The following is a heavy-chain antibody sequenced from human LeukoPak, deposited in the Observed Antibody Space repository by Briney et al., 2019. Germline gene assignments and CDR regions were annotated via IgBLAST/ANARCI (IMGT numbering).Heavy chain of an antibody. Sequence: GGSLRLSCSASGFSFSNYWMTWVRQAPGKGLEWVANIKEDGSETVYVDSVSGRFTISRDNARKSLYLQMYTLRVEDTALYYCASNPSDGSGYGGFDIWGQGTLVTVST. CDR2: IKEDGSET. D-gene: IGHD3-22*01. CDR3: ASNPSDGSGYGGFDI. V-gene: IGHV3-7*01. CDR1: GFSFSNYW. J-gene: IGHJ3*02.